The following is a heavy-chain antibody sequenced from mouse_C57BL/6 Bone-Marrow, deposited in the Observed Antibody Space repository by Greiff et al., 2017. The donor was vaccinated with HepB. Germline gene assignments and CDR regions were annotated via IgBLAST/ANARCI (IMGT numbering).Heavy chain of an antibody. V-gene: IGHV6-3*01. CDR2: IRLKSDNYAT. D-gene: IGHD1-1*01. CDR3: TENYGSSLYAMDY. Sequence: EVKLVESGGGLVQPGGSMKLSCVASGFTFSNYWMNWVRQSPEKGLEWVAQIRLKSDNYATHYAESVKGRFTISRDDSKSSVYLQMNNLRAEDTGIYYCTENYGSSLYAMDYWGQGTSVTVSS. J-gene: IGHJ4*01. CDR1: GFTFSNYW.